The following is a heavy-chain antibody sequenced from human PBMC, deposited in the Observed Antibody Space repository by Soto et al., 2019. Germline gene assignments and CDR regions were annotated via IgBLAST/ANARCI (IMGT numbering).Heavy chain of an antibody. V-gene: IGHV1-18*01. CDR3: ARDPHSGYVSGWFDP. D-gene: IGHD5-12*01. J-gene: IGHJ5*02. CDR1: GYTFTSYG. CDR2: ISAYNGNT. Sequence: GASVKVSCKASGYTFTSYGISWLRQAPGQGLEWMGWISAYNGNTNYAQKLQGRVTMTTDTSTSTAYMELRSLRSDDTAVYYCARDPHSGYVSGWFDPWGQGTLVTVSS.